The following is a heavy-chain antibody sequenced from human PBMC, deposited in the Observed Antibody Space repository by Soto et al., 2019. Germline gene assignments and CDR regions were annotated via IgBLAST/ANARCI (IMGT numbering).Heavy chain of an antibody. D-gene: IGHD1-26*01. Sequence: QVQLVESGGGVVQPGRSLRLSCAASGFTFSSYGMHWVRQAPGKGLEWVAVISYDGSNKYYADSVKGRFTISRDNSKNTLYLQMNILSAEDTAVYYCANVIVGADKGDYWGQGALVTVS. V-gene: IGHV3-30*18. CDR1: GFTFSSYG. J-gene: IGHJ4*02. CDR2: ISYDGSNK. CDR3: ANVIVGADKGDY.